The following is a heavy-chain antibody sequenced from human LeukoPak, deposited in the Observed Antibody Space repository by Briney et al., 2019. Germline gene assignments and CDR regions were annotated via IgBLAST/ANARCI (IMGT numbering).Heavy chain of an antibody. CDR2: ISGSGGGT. Sequence: GGSLRLSCAASGFTFSSFAMSWVRQAPGRGLEWVSAISGSGGGTYYADSVKGRFTISRDNSKNTLYLQMNSLRADDTAVYYCAKDRTTVVTLDAFDIWGQGTMVTVSS. V-gene: IGHV3-23*01. CDR1: GFTFSSFA. CDR3: AKDRTTVVTLDAFDI. J-gene: IGHJ3*02. D-gene: IGHD4-23*01.